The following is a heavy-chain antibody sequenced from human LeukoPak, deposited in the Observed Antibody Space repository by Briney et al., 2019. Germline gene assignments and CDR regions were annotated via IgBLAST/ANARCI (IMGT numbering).Heavy chain of an antibody. CDR1: GFIFSDYY. V-gene: IGHV3-11*06. D-gene: IGHD4-17*01. J-gene: IGHJ4*02. CDR2: ISSSSTYT. Sequence: PGGSLRLSCAASGFIFSDYYMSWIRQAPGKGLEWASYISSSSTYTSYADSVKGRFTISRDNAKNSLYLDMNSLRAEDTARYYCARDLALYDNGAYVPYYFDLWGQGTLVTVSS. CDR3: ARDLALYDNGAYVPYYFDL.